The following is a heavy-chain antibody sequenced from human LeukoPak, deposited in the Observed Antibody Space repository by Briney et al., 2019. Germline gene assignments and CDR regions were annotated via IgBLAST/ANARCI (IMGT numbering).Heavy chain of an antibody. Sequence: GGFLRLSCAASGFTFSSYSMNWVRQAPGKGLEWVSSISSSSSYIYYADSVKGRFTISRDNAKNSLYLQMNSLRAEDTAVYYCARDPFGDVVVEEDVWGKGTTVTVSS. CDR3: ARDPFGDVVVEEDV. V-gene: IGHV3-21*01. CDR2: ISSSSSYI. CDR1: GFTFSSYS. D-gene: IGHD2-2*01. J-gene: IGHJ6*04.